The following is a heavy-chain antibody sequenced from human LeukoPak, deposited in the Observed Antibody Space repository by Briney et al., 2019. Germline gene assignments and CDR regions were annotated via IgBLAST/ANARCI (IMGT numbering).Heavy chain of an antibody. D-gene: IGHD3-22*01. J-gene: IGHJ4*02. V-gene: IGHV3-74*03. Sequence: GGSLRLSCAAPGFTLSTYWMHWVRQVPGKGLVWVSHIKSDGSGTEYADSVKGRFTISRDNAKNTLYMQMNSLRAEDTAVYYCTSGAYYNDYWGQGTLVTVSS. CDR1: GFTLSTYW. CDR3: TSGAYYNDY. CDR2: IKSDGSGT.